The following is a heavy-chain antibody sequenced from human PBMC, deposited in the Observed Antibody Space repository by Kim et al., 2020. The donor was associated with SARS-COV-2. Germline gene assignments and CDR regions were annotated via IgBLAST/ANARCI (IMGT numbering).Heavy chain of an antibody. V-gene: IGHV3-23*01. J-gene: IGHJ6*02. CDR2: ITTSGT. CDR1: GFTFPTFL. CDR3: AKALLGESRFGMDV. Sequence: GGSLRLSCAASGFTFPTFLMRWVRQAPGQGLEWVSSITTSGTWYADSVKGRFTISRDDSKNTLYLQMNSLRAEDTAVYYCAKALLGESRFGMDVWGQGTTVSVS. D-gene: IGHD3-10*01.